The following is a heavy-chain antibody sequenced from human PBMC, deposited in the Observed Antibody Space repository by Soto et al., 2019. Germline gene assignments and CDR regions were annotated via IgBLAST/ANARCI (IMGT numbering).Heavy chain of an antibody. CDR3: AGRYGYYFDY. CDR1: GGSISSYY. V-gene: IGHV4-59*08. CDR2: IYYSGST. D-gene: IGHD4-17*01. Sequence: QVQLQESGPGLVKPSETLSLTCTVSGGSISSYYWSWIRQPPGKGLEWIGYIYYSGSTNYNPSLKSRVTISVDTSKHQLALKLSSVTAADTAVYYCAGRYGYYFDYWGQGTLVTVSS. J-gene: IGHJ4*02.